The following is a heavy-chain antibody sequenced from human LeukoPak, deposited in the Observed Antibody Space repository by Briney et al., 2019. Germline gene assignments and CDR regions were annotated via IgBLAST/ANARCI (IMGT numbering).Heavy chain of an antibody. D-gene: IGHD3-16*02. CDR2: MNPNRGNT. CDR1: GYTFTSYD. V-gene: IGHV1-8*01. J-gene: IGHJ4*02. CDR3: AMGLERVHYDYVWGSYRSPNFDY. Sequence: GASVKVSCKASGYTFTSYDINWVRQATGQGLEWMGWMNPNRGNTGYAQKFQGRVTMTRNTSISTAYMELSSLRSEDTAVYYCAMGLERVHYDYVWGSYRSPNFDYWGQGTLVTVSS.